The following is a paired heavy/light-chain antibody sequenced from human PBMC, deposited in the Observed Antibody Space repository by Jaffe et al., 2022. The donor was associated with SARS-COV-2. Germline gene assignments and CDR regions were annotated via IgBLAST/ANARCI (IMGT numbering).Heavy chain of an antibody. V-gene: IGHV4-59*01. CDR1: GGSISSYY. Sequence: QVQLQESGPGLVKPSETLSLTCTVSGGSISSYYWSWIRQPPGKGLEWIGYIYYSGSTNYNPSLRSRITISLDTSKNQFSLRLSSVTAADTAVYYCARSSGIPAAKIYYYYYMDVWGKGTTVTVSS. CDR3: ARSSGIPAAKIYYYYYMDV. D-gene: IGHD2-2*01. CDR2: IYYSGST. J-gene: IGHJ6*03.
Light chain of an antibody. CDR2: DVR. Sequence: QSALTQPASVSGSPGQSITISCTGTSSDVGNYNYVSWYQQHPGKAPKLMIYDVRNRPSGVSNRFSGSKSGNTASLTISGLQAEDEADYYCSSYTSSSNVLFGGGTKLTVL. V-gene: IGLV2-14*03. CDR3: SSYTSSSNVL. CDR1: SSDVGNYNY. J-gene: IGLJ2*01.